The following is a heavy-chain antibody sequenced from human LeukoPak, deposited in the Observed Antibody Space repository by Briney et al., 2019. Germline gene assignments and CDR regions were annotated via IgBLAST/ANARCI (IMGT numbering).Heavy chain of an antibody. CDR2: MSPNSGDT. CDR3: ARGPPNWGYDY. V-gene: IGHV1-8*01. J-gene: IGHJ4*02. CDR1: GYTFTSYD. Sequence: ASVKVSCKASGYTFTSYDFNWVRQATGQRPAWMGWMSPNSGDTGYAQKFQDRVTMTRNTSISTAYMELSSLRSDDTAVYYCARGPPNWGYDYWGPGTLVTVSS. D-gene: IGHD7-27*01.